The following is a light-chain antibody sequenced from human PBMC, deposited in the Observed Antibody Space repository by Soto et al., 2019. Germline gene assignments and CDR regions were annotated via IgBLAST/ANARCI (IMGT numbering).Light chain of an antibody. CDR3: YSYAGTYIFV. CDR2: DVT. Sequence: QSALTQPRSVSGSPGQSATISCTGTANDVGGHNYVSWYQQHPGEAPKLLIYDVTERPSGVPDRFSGSKSGNTASLTISGLQTEDEADYYCYSYAGTYIFVFGTGTKVTAL. J-gene: IGLJ1*01. V-gene: IGLV2-11*01. CDR1: ANDVGGHNY.